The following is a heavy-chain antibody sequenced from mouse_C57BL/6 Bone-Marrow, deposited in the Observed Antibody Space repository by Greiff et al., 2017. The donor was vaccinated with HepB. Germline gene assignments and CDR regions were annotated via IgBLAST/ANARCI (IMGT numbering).Heavy chain of an antibody. CDR1: GYSITSGYY. Sequence: VQLQQSGPGLVKPSQSLSLTCSVTGYSITSGYYWNWIRQFPGNQLEWMGYISYDGSNNYNPSLKNRISITRDTSKNQCFLKLNSVTTEDTATYYCEVGNYAFGYWGQGTTLTVSS. J-gene: IGHJ2*01. D-gene: IGHD2-1*01. CDR3: EVGNYAFGY. CDR2: ISYDGSN. V-gene: IGHV3-6*01.